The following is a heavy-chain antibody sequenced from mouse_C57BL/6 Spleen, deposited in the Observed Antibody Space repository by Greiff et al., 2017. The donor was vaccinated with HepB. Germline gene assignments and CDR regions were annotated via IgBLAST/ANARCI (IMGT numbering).Heavy chain of an antibody. Sequence: QVQLKQPGAELVKPGASVKMSCKASGYTFTSYWITWVKQRPGQGLEWIGDIYPGSGSTNYNEKFKSKATLTVDTSSSTAYMQLSSLTSEDSAVYYCARGDYSNLAWFAYWGQGTLVTVSA. CDR3: ARGDYSNLAWFAY. J-gene: IGHJ3*01. D-gene: IGHD2-5*01. CDR2: IYPGSGST. V-gene: IGHV1-55*01. CDR1: GYTFTSYW.